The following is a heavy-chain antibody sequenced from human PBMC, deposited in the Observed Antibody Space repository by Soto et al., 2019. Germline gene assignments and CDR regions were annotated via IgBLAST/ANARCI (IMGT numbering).Heavy chain of an antibody. CDR2: IYYSGST. J-gene: IGHJ5*02. V-gene: IGHV4-59*12. CDR3: ARVTDR. Sequence: PSETLSLTCTVSGGSISSYYWSWIRQPPGKGLEWIGYIYYSGSTYYNPSLKSRVTISVDTSKNQFSLKLSSVTAADTAVYYCARVTDRWGQGTLVTVYS. CDR1: GGSISSYY.